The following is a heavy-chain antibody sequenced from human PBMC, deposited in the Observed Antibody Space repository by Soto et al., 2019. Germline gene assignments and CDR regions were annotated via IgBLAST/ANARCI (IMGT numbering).Heavy chain of an antibody. CDR2: IIPIFGTA. Sequence: GASVKVSCKASGGTFSSYAISWVRQAPGQGLEWMGGIIPIFGTANYAQKFQGRVTITADESTSTAYMELSSLRSEDTAVYYCARARCVAMCNKAGHYYYGMDVWGQGTTVTISS. CDR3: ARARCVAMCNKAGHYYYGMDV. J-gene: IGHJ6*02. V-gene: IGHV1-69*13. CDR1: GGTFSSYA. D-gene: IGHD5-12*01.